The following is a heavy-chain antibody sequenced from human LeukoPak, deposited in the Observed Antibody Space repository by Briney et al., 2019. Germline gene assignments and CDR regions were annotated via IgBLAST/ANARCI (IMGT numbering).Heavy chain of an antibody. CDR2: IYPGDSDT. Sequence: GESLQIPCNGSGYSFTSYCIGWVRQMPAKGLEWVGFIYPGDSDTTHSPSFQGQVAISANKSISTAYLQWSSLKASDTAKYYCARQGYYDILTGYYSGAFDIWGQGTMVTVSS. CDR3: ARQGYYDILTGYYSGAFDI. V-gene: IGHV5-51*01. D-gene: IGHD3-9*01. CDR1: GYSFTSYC. J-gene: IGHJ3*02.